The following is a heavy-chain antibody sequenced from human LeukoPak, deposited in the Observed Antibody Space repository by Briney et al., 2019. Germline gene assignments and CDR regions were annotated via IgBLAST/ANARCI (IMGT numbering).Heavy chain of an antibody. J-gene: IGHJ6*04. CDR3: ARKGDV. Sequence: SETLSLTCTVSGGSISSGSYYWSWIRQPAGKGLEWIGRIYTSGSTDYNPSLKSRVTISLDTSKNQFSLKLNSVTAADTAVYYCARKGDVWGKGTTVAVSS. V-gene: IGHV4-61*02. CDR2: IYTSGST. CDR1: GGSISSGSYY.